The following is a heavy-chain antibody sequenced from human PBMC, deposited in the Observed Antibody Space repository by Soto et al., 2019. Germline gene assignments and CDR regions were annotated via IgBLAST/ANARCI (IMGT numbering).Heavy chain of an antibody. CDR3: ARRKGIVLVVAATTYFDY. J-gene: IGHJ4*02. CDR2: INHSGST. CDR1: GGSFGGYY. V-gene: IGHV4-34*01. D-gene: IGHD2-15*01. Sequence: SETLSLTCAVYGGSFGGYYWSWIRQPPGKGREWIGEINHSGSTNYNPSLKSRVTISVDTSKNQFSLKLSSVTAADTAVYYCARRKGIVLVVAATTYFDYWGQGTLVTVSS.